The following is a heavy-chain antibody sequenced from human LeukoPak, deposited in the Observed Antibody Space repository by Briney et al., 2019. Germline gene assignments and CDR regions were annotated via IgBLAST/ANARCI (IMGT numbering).Heavy chain of an antibody. CDR1: GGSFSGYY. V-gene: IGHV4-34*01. CDR3: ARVGSSWLRYYYYYYMDV. D-gene: IGHD6-13*01. Sequence: SETLSLTCAVYGGSFSGYYWSWIRQPPGKGLEWIGEINHSGSTNYNPSLKSRVTISVDTSKNQFSLKLSSVTAADTAVYYCARVGSSWLRYYYYYYMDVWGKGTTVTVSS. J-gene: IGHJ6*03. CDR2: INHSGST.